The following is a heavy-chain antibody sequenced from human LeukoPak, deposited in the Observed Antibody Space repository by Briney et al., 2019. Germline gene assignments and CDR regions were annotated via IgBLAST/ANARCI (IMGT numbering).Heavy chain of an antibody. CDR1: GGSLSSYH. V-gene: IGHV4-4*07. CDR2: IYSSGST. Sequence: SETLSLTCTVSGGSLSSYHWSWIRQPAGKGLEWIGRIYSSGSTNYNPSLKSRVTMSVDTSKNQFSLNLSSVTVADTAVYYCVREGRYGDYEGYWGQGTLVTVSS. J-gene: IGHJ4*02. CDR3: VREGRYGDYEGY. D-gene: IGHD4-17*01.